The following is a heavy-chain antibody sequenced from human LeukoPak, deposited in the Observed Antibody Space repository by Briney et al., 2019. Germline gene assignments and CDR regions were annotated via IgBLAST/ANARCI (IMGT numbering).Heavy chain of an antibody. V-gene: IGHV4-59*01. D-gene: IGHD5-24*01. CDR3: ARSRDCYNLDY. CDR1: GVSFSSYY. Sequence: PSETLSLTCTVSGVSFSSYYWTWIRQPPGKGLEWIGYIYNSGSTNYNPSLKSRVTITDHTSKKLFSLTLSAVTAADSAVYFCARSRDCYNLDYWGQGTLVTVSS. J-gene: IGHJ4*02. CDR2: IYNSGST.